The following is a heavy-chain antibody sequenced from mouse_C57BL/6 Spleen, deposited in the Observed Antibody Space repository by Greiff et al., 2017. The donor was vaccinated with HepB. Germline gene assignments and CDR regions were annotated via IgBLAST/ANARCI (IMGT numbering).Heavy chain of an antibody. CDR3: AREYYGSSESYAMDY. CDR1: GFTFSDYY. V-gene: IGHV5-16*01. CDR2: INYDGSST. D-gene: IGHD1-1*01. Sequence: EVKLVESEGGLVQPGSSMKLSCTASGFTFSDYYMAWVRQVPEKGLEWVANINYDGSSTYYLDSLKSRFIISRDNAKNILYLQMSSLKSEDTATYYCAREYYGSSESYAMDYWGQGTSVTVSS. J-gene: IGHJ4*01.